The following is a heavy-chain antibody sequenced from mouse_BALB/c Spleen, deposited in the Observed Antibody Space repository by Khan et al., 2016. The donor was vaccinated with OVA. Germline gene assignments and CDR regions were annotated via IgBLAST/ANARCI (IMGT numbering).Heavy chain of an antibody. Sequence: QVQLKESGAELAKPGASVKMSCKASGYTFINYWILWVKQRPGQGLEWIGYINPSTGYTEYNQNFKDKATLTADKSSSPAYMQLSSLTSEDSAVYYCARRGLRWDFDYWNQGTTLTVA. CDR3: ARRGLRWDFDY. D-gene: IGHD1-1*01. J-gene: IGHJ2*01. CDR1: GYTFINYW. CDR2: INPSTGYT. V-gene: IGHV1-7*01.